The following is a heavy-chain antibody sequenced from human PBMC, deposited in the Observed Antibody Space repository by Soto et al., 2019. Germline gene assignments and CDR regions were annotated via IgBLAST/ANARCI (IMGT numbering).Heavy chain of an antibody. V-gene: IGHV3-23*04. J-gene: IGHJ4*02. CDR3: AKGEKYYDFWSGYYPPLYYFDY. D-gene: IGHD3-3*01. CDR1: GFTVSSNY. CDR2: ISGSGGST. Sequence: EVQLVESGGGLIQPGGSLRLSCAASGFTVSSNYMSWVRQAPGKGLEWVSAISGSGGSTYYADSVKGRFTISRDNSKNTLYLQMNSLRAEDTAVYYCAKGEKYYDFWSGYYPPLYYFDYWGQGTLVTVSS.